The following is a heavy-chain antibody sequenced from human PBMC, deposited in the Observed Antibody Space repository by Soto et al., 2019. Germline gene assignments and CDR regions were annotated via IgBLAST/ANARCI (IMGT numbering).Heavy chain of an antibody. D-gene: IGHD6-19*01. V-gene: IGHV6-1*01. CDR3: TRESSSGWSDH. J-gene: IGHJ5*02. Sequence: SQTLSLPCAISGDSVSSGSAVWNWIRQSPSRGLEWLGRAYYRSTWHNDYAISVKSRITINPDTSKNQFSLQLNSVTPEDTAVYYCTRESSSGWSDHWGQGTLVTVSS. CDR2: AYYRSTWHN. CDR1: GDSVSSGSAV.